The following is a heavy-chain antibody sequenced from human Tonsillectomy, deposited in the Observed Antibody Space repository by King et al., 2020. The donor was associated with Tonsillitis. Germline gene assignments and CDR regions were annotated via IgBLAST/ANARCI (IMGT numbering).Heavy chain of an antibody. CDR2: INHSGST. V-gene: IGHV4-34*01. D-gene: IGHD5-18*01. CDR3: ARGRSLRGYSYGYSY. Sequence: VQLQQWGAGLLKPSETLSLTCAVYGGSFSGYYWSWIRQPPGKGLEWIGEINHSGSTNYTPSLKSRVTISVDTSKNQFSLKLSSVTAADTAVYYCARGRSLRGYSYGYSYWGQGTLVTVSS. CDR1: GGSFSGYY. J-gene: IGHJ4*02.